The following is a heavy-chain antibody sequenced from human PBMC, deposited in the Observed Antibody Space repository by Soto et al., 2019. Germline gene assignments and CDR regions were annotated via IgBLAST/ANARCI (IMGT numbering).Heavy chain of an antibody. CDR2: IKSNLDGATT. Sequence: LRLSCAASGFTLSNAWMIWVRQAPGKGLEWVGRIKSNLDGATTDYAAPVKGRFTISRDDSKNTLYLQMNSLKTEDTAVYYCTTDSRHLFDYWGQGTLVTVSS. CDR1: GFTLSNAW. J-gene: IGHJ4*02. V-gene: IGHV3-15*01. CDR3: TTDSRHLFDY.